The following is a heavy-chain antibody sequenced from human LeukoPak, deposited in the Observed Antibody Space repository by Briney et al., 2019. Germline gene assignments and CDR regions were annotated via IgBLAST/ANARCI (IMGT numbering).Heavy chain of an antibody. V-gene: IGHV4-38-2*02. Sequence: SETLSLTCTVPGYSTSSGYYWGWIRQPPGKGLEWIGRIYHSGSTYYNPSLKRRVTISVDTSKHQFSLKLSSVTAADTAVYYCARVRGYGSGSYSRLDAFDIWGQGTMVTVSS. CDR3: ARVRGYGSGSYSRLDAFDI. CDR1: GYSTSSGYY. D-gene: IGHD3-10*01. CDR2: IYHSGST. J-gene: IGHJ3*02.